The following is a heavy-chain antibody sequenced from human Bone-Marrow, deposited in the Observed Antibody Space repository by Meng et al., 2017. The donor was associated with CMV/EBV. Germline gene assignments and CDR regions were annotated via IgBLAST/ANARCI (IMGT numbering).Heavy chain of an antibody. CDR3: AAIAAPPVDL. CDR2: ISSSSSYI. V-gene: IGHV3-21*01. D-gene: IGHD6-6*01. J-gene: IGHJ2*01. Sequence: GELVESGGGVVQPGRSLRLSCAASGFTFSSYSMNWVRQAPGKGLEWVSSISSSSSYIYYADSVKGRFTISRDNAKNSLYLQMNSLRAEDTAVYYCAAIAAPPVDLWGRGTLVTVSS. CDR1: GFTFSSYS.